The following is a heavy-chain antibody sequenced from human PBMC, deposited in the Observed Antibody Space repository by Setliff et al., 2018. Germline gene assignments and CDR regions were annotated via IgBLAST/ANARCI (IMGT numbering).Heavy chain of an antibody. CDR1: GGSFSGYY. Sequence: SETLSLTCAVYGGSFSGYYWSWIRQPPGKGLEWIGEINHSGSTNYNPSLKSRVTISVDTSKNQFSLKLSSVTAADTAVYYCARKKTVYWYYGIDVWGQGTTVTVSS. D-gene: IGHD2-15*01. CDR3: ARKKTVYWYYGIDV. V-gene: IGHV4-34*01. J-gene: IGHJ6*02. CDR2: INHSGST.